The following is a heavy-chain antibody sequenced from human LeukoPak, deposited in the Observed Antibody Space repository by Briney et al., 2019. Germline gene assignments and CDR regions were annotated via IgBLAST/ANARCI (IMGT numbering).Heavy chain of an antibody. J-gene: IGHJ5*02. CDR3: ARGSWFGVYNWFDP. Sequence: PSETLSLTCAVNGGSFSGYYWSWIRQPPGKGLEWIGEINHSGNTNYKPSLKSRVTISVDTSKNQFSLKMSSVTAADTAVYYCARGSWFGVYNWFDPWGQGTLVTVSS. V-gene: IGHV4-34*01. CDR1: GGSFSGYY. D-gene: IGHD3-10*01. CDR2: INHSGNT.